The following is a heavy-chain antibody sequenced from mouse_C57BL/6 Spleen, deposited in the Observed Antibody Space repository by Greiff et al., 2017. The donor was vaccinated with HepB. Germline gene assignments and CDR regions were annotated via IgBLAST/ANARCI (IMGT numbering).Heavy chain of an antibody. CDR1: GYTFTSYW. V-gene: IGHV1-52*01. J-gene: IGHJ4*01. D-gene: IGHD2-1*01. Sequence: QVHVKQSGAELVRPGSSVKLSCKASGYTFTSYWMHWVKQRPIQGLEWIGNIDPSDSETHYNQKFKDKATLTVDKSSSTAYMQLSSLTSEDSAVYYCAIYYGNYDYYAMDYWGQGTSVTVSS. CDR2: IDPSDSET. CDR3: AIYYGNYDYYAMDY.